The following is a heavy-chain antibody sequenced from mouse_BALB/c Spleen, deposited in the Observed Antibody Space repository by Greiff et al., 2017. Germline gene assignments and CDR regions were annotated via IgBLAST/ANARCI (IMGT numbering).Heavy chain of an antibody. CDR1: GYTFTSYW. V-gene: IGHV1-87*01. J-gene: IGHJ3*01. CDR3: AGGFAY. CDR2: IYPGDGDT. Sequence: VQLQQSGAELARPGASVKLSCKASGYTFTSYWMQWVKQRPGQGLEWIGAIYPGDGDTRYTQKFKGKATLTADKSSSTAYMQLSSLASEDSAVYYCAGGFAYWGQGTLVTVSA.